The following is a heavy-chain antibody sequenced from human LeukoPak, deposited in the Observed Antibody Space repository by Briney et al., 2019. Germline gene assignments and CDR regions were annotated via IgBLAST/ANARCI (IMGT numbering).Heavy chain of an antibody. CDR3: ARTPNLYGDYGRFDY. V-gene: IGHV5-51*01. CDR2: IYPGDSDT. D-gene: IGHD4-17*01. Sequence: GGALKISWKGSGYHFTSYWIGGGRQMPGKGLEWMGIIYPGDSDTRYSPSFQGQVTISADKSISTAYLQWSSLKASDTAMYYCARTPNLYGDYGRFDYWGQGTLVTVSS. J-gene: IGHJ4*02. CDR1: GYHFTSYW.